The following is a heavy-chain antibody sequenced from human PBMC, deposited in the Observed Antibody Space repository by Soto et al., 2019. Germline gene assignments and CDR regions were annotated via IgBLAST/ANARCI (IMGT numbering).Heavy chain of an antibody. CDR1: GFTFSSYA. Sequence: QVQLVESGGGVVQPGRSLRLSCAASGFTFSSYAMHWVRQAPGKGLEWVAVISYDGSNKYYADSVKGRFTISRDNSKNTLYLHMNSLRADDTAEYERERAGSGRSYYNMEGTAWNYYSYGMDVWGQGTTVTVSS. J-gene: IGHJ6*02. CDR2: ISYDGSNK. V-gene: IGHV3-30-3*01. D-gene: IGHD3-10*01. CDR3: ERAGSGRSYYNMEGTAWNYYSYGMDV.